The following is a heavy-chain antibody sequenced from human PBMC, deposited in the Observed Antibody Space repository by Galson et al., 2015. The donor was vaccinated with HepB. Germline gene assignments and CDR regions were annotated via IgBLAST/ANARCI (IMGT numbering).Heavy chain of an antibody. CDR2: INPSGGST. Sequence: SVKVSCKASGYTFTSYYMHWVRQAPGQGLEWMGIINPSGGSTSYAQKLQGRVTMTRDTSTSTVYMELSSLRSEDTAVYYCAREVYDILTGYSPFDYWGQGTLVTVSS. CDR1: GYTFTSYY. V-gene: IGHV1-46*04. CDR3: AREVYDILTGYSPFDY. D-gene: IGHD3-9*01. J-gene: IGHJ4*02.